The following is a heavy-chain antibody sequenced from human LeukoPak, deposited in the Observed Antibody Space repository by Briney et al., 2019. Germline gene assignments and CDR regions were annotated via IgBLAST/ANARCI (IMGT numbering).Heavy chain of an antibody. CDR2: IYHSGST. Sequence: SGTLSLTCAVSGGSISSSNWWSWVRQPPGKGLEWIGEIYHSGSTNYNPSLKSRVTISVDKSKNQFSLKLSSVTAADTAVYYCARGQHYYGSSGSFDYWGQGTLVTVSS. V-gene: IGHV4-4*02. CDR3: ARGQHYYGSSGSFDY. CDR1: GGSISSSNW. D-gene: IGHD3-22*01. J-gene: IGHJ4*02.